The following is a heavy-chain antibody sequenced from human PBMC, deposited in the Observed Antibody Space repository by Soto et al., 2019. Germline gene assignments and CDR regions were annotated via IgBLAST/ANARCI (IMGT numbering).Heavy chain of an antibody. Sequence: QVQLVQSGAEVKKPGASVKVSCKASGYTFTSYYMHWVRQAPGQGLEWMGIINPSGGSTSYAQKFQGRVTMTRDTSTSTVYMELSSLRSEDTAVYYCALDRSLNNAFDIWGQGTMVTVSS. D-gene: IGHD3-16*02. CDR1: GYTFTSYY. J-gene: IGHJ3*02. V-gene: IGHV1-46*03. CDR2: INPSGGST. CDR3: ALDRSLNNAFDI.